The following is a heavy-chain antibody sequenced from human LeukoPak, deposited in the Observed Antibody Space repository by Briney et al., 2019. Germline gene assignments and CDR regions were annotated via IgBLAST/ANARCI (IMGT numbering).Heavy chain of an antibody. J-gene: IGHJ4*02. Sequence: SETLSLTCAVYGGSLSGYYWSWIRQPPGKGLEGIGEMDHSGSTNYDPSLKSRVTISVATSKTQFSLKLSSVTAADTAVYYCARQWFGGVVGYWGQGTLVTVSS. CDR1: GGSLSGYY. D-gene: IGHD3-10*01. CDR3: ARQWFGGVVGY. CDR2: MDHSGST. V-gene: IGHV4-34*01.